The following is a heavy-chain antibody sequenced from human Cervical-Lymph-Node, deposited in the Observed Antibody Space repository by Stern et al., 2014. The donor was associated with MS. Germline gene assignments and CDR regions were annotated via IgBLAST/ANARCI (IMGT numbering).Heavy chain of an antibody. CDR2: IFPVFGTP. D-gene: IGHD6-13*01. J-gene: IGHJ5*02. Sequence: QVQLVQPGAEVTKPGSSVKVSCKASGGTFSKFPSSWARQAPGQGLEWMGGIFPVFGTPTYAQEFRGRVTITADVSTSTVYMELSSLRSDDTAVYYCALSSETSDRWYSLGYDLWGQGTLVTVSS. V-gene: IGHV1-69*01. CDR1: GGTFSKFP. CDR3: ALSSETSDRWYSLGYDL.